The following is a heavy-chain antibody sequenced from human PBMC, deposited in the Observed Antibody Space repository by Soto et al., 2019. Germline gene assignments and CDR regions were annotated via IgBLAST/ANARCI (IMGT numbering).Heavy chain of an antibody. D-gene: IGHD3-22*01. CDR1: GFNFGDYA. Sequence: PGGSLRLSCAASGFNFGDYAMHWVRQTPGQGLEWVSGLNWNSVTPGYGDSVKGRFTISRDNAKNSLYLQMNSLRAEDTAVYYCARDVSGYGVFDIWGQGTMVTVSS. CDR3: ARDVSGYGVFDI. V-gene: IGHV3-9*01. CDR2: LNWNSVTP. J-gene: IGHJ3*02.